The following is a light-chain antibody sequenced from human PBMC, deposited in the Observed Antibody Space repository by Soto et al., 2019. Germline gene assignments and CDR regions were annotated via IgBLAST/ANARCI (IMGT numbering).Light chain of an antibody. J-gene: IGKJ3*01. CDR1: QDISNY. V-gene: IGKV1-33*01. Sequence: DIPMTQSPSSLSASVGDRVTITCQASQDISNYLNWYQQKPGKAPKLLIYDASNLETGVPSRFSGSGSGTDFTFTISSLQPEDIATYYYQQYDNLPFTFGPGTKVDIK. CDR2: DAS. CDR3: QQYDNLPFT.